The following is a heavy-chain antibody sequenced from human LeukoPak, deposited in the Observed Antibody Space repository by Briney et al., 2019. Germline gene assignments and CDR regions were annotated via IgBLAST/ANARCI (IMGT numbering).Heavy chain of an antibody. CDR2: IRSEAYGGTT. CDR1: GSTFGDYA. D-gene: IGHD2-21*02. V-gene: IGHV3-49*04. Sequence: PGGSLRPSYTPAGSTFGDYAMSCVQQPAGKWLGWVGFIRSEAYGGTTEYAASVKGRFTISRDDSKSIDYLQMNSLKTEDTAVYYCTREGAYCGGDCLNYYYYMDVWGKGTTVTVSS. J-gene: IGHJ6*03. CDR3: TREGAYCGGDCLNYYYYMDV.